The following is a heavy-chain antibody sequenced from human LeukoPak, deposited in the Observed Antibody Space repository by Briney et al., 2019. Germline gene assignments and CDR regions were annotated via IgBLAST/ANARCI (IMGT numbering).Heavy chain of an antibody. J-gene: IGHJ4*02. CDR2: IGNNGGGI. D-gene: IGHD4-17*01. CDR1: GFTFSTYT. V-gene: IGHV3-23*01. Sequence: GGSLRLSCAASGFTFSTYTMYWVRHPPGKRLGWVSIIGNNGGGIHYADSVKGRFTISRDNFKNALYLQMNSLGAEDTAVYYCAKPTRGYGDLYFDYWGQGTLVTVSS. CDR3: AKPTRGYGDLYFDY.